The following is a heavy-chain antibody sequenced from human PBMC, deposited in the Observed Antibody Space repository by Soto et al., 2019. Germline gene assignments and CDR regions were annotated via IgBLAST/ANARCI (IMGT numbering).Heavy chain of an antibody. CDR2: IGGSAAGS. D-gene: IGHD6-19*01. J-gene: IGHJ4*02. Sequence: EVQLLESGGNLVQPGGSLKLSCAASGFTFSGYAMSWVRQAPGKGLEWVSGIGGSAAGSNYADSVKGRFTISRDNSRNTVYLQMSSLRAEDTALYYCARGGGIAVAGTHLDYWGQGTLVTVSS. CDR3: ARGGGIAVAGTHLDY. CDR1: GFTFSGYA. V-gene: IGHV3-23*01.